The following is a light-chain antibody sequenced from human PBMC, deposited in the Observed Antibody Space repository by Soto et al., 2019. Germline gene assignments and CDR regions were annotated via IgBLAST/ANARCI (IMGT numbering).Light chain of an antibody. J-gene: IGKJ2*01. CDR1: ETVTGNF. CDR2: AAS. Sequence: EIVLTQSPGTLSLSPGETATLSCTASETVTGNFIGWYQHKPGQAPRLLIYAASTRAPGVPDRFRGSGSGTEFTLTITRLEPEDFAVYWCQQFGASRYTFGQGTNLDIK. V-gene: IGKV3-20*01. CDR3: QQFGASRYT.